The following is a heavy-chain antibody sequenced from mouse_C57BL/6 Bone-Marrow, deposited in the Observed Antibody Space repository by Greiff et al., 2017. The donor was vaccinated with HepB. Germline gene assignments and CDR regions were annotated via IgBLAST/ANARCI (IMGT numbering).Heavy chain of an antibody. CDR1: GYTFTSYW. CDR2: IDPSDSYT. CDR3: ARSDYDGYYYLDY. D-gene: IGHD2-3*01. V-gene: IGHV1-69*01. J-gene: IGHJ2*01. Sequence: QVHVKQPGAELVMPGASVKLSCKASGYTFTSYWMHWVKQRPGQGLEWIGEIDPSDSYTNYNQKFKGKSTLTVDKSSSTAYMQLSSLTSEDSAVYYCARSDYDGYYYLDYWGQGTTLTVSS.